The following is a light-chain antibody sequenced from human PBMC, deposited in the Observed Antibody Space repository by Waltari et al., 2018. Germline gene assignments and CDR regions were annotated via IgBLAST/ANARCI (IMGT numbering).Light chain of an antibody. CDR3: NSRDSGGHVV. V-gene: IGLV3-19*01. Sequence: SSELTQDPAVSVALGQTVKITCRGDILRSTYAGWYRQKPGQATVLLFYGKNIRPPGIADRLSGSSSGDTASLTITGARAEDEADYYCNSRDSGGHVVFGGGTKLTVL. J-gene: IGLJ2*01. CDR1: ILRSTY. CDR2: GKN.